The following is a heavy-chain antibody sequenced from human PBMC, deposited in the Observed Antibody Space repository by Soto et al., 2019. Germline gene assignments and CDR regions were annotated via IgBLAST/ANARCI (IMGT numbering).Heavy chain of an antibody. V-gene: IGHV3-7*01. CDR3: AREAVNTSIGAFDF. D-gene: IGHD5-18*01. J-gene: IGHJ3*01. CDR2: IKQDGSEK. Sequence: EVQLVESGGGLVQPGGSLRLSCAASGFTFSSYWMSWVRQAPGKGLEWVANIKQDGSEKYYVDSVKGRFTISRDNSXNSLYMQMNSLRVEDTAVYYCAREAVNTSIGAFDFCGQGTMVTVSS. CDR1: GFTFSSYW.